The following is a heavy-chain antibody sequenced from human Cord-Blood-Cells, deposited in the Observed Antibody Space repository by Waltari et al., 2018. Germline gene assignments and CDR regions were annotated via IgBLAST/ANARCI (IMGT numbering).Heavy chain of an antibody. CDR3: ASTYCGGDCYSDY. D-gene: IGHD2-21*02. CDR2: INHSGST. J-gene: IGHJ4*02. V-gene: IGHV4-34*01. Sequence: QVQLQQWGAGLLKPSETLSLTCAVYGGSFSGYYWSWIRQPPGKGLEWIGEINHSGSTNYSPSLKSRVTISVDTSKNQFSLKLSSVTAADTAVYYCASTYCGGDCYSDYWGQGTLVTVSS. CDR1: GGSFSGYY.